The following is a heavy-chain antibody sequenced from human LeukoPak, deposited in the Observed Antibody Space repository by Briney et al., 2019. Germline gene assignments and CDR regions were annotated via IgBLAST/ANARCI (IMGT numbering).Heavy chain of an antibody. Sequence: QPGGSLRLSCAASGFTFSSYAMSWVRQAPGKGLEWVSAISGRGGSTYYADSVKGRFTISRDNSKNTLYLQMNSLRAEDTAVYYCARDTPMYYYDEPGSRDAFDIWGQGTMVTVSS. CDR2: ISGRGGST. CDR1: GFTFSSYA. V-gene: IGHV3-23*01. D-gene: IGHD3-22*01. J-gene: IGHJ3*02. CDR3: ARDTPMYYYDEPGSRDAFDI.